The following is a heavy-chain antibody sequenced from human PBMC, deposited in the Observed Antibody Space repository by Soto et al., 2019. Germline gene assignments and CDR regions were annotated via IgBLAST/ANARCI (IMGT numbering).Heavy chain of an antibody. D-gene: IGHD4-17*01. V-gene: IGHV4-39*01. CDR3: ARLDYGDSSGY. Sequence: QLQLQESGPGLVKPSDTLSLTCTVSGGSISSSSYYWGWIRQPPGKGLEWIGSIYYSGRTYSNPSLKSRVTRSVDTYKKQCPMKLSSVTAADTAVYHCARLDYGDSSGYWGQGTLVTGSS. J-gene: IGHJ4*02. CDR2: IYYSGRT. CDR1: GGSISSSSYY.